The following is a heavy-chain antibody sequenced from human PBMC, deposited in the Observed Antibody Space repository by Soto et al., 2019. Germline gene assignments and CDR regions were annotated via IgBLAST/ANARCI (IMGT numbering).Heavy chain of an antibody. D-gene: IGHD3-3*01. Sequence: GASVKVSCKASGYIFTDYDVSWVRQAAGQGREWMGWMSPATGRTKTSYLPQFEDRMSMTWDTSLSTAYLEVRSLTSDDTAVYYCPNGGTAGYDFWYNPRGDWLDSWGQGTLVTVSS. CDR1: GYIFTDYD. V-gene: IGHV1-8*01. J-gene: IGHJ5*01. CDR2: MSPATGRTKT. CDR3: PNGGTAGYDFWYNPRGDWLDS.